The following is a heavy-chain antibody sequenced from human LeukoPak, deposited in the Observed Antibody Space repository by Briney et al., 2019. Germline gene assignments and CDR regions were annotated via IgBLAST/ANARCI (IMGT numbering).Heavy chain of an antibody. D-gene: IGHD4-17*01. CDR2: ISGSGGST. CDR3: ASNHWGYDYDDY. Sequence: PGGSLRLSCTASGFTFNNYAMSWVRQAPGKGLEWVSAISGSGGSTYYADSVKGRFTISRDNSKNTLYLQMNSLGAEDTAVYYCASNHWGYDYDDYWGQGNLVTVSS. CDR1: GFTFNNYA. J-gene: IGHJ4*02. V-gene: IGHV3-23*01.